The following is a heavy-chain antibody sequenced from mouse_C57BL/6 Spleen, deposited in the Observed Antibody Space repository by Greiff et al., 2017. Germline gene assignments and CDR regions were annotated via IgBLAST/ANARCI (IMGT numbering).Heavy chain of an antibody. Sequence: EVMLVESGGGLVQPGGSLSLSCAASGFTFTDYYMSWVRQPPGKALEWLGFIRNKANGYTTEYSASVTGRFTISRDNSQSILYLQMNALRAEDSATYYCARYDYDAWFAYWGQGTLVTVSA. CDR3: ARYDYDAWFAY. D-gene: IGHD2-4*01. V-gene: IGHV7-3*01. J-gene: IGHJ3*01. CDR2: IRNKANGYTT. CDR1: GFTFTDYY.